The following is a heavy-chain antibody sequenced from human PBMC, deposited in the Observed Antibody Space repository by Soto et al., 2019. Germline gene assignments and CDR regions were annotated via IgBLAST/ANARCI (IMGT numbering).Heavy chain of an antibody. CDR1: GFTFNDYA. Sequence: QVQLVESGGGVVQPGRPLKLSCLASGFTFNDYAMHWVRQAPGKGLEWVALISYDESNKDYADSVKGRFTISRDNSKNALYLQINSLRSEDTAVYYCAKLRLATYDFWGGCDSWGQGTLATVSS. CDR2: ISYDESNK. J-gene: IGHJ4*02. D-gene: IGHD3-3*01. V-gene: IGHV3-30*18. CDR3: AKLRLATYDFWGGCDS.